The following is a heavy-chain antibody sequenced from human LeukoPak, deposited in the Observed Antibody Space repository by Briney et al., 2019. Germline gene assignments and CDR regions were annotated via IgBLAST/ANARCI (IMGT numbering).Heavy chain of an antibody. Sequence: GASVKVSCKASGYTFTGYYMHWVRQAPGQGLEWMGRINPNSGGTNYAQKFQGRVTMTRDTSISTAYMELSRLRSDDTAVYYCAQYYYDSSGYYDAFDIWGQGTMVTVSS. CDR1: GYTFTGYY. CDR2: INPNSGGT. J-gene: IGHJ3*02. V-gene: IGHV1-2*06. CDR3: AQYYYDSSGYYDAFDI. D-gene: IGHD3-22*01.